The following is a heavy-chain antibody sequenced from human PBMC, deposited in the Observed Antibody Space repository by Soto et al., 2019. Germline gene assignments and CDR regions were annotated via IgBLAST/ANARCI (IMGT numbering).Heavy chain of an antibody. D-gene: IGHD6-6*01. CDR1: GFTFSNYG. J-gene: IGHJ4*02. CDR2: ISSSIATI. CDR3: ARGGAARPDY. V-gene: IGHV3-48*02. Sequence: VGSLRLSCAASGFTFSNYGMNWVRQAPGKRLAWVSYISSSIATIQYADSVKGRFTISRDNAKNSLYLQMNSLRDEDTAVYYCARGGAARPDYWGQGTLVTVSS.